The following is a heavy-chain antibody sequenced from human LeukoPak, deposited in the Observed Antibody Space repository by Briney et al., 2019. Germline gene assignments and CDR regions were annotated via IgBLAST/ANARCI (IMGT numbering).Heavy chain of an antibody. CDR1: GGSISSYY. J-gene: IGHJ4*02. Sequence: SETLSLTCTVSGGSISSYYWSWIRQPPGKGLEWIGEINHSGSTKYNPSLKSRVTISVDTSKNQFSLKLSSVTAADTAVYYCARPRNYYDSSGYKYWGQGTLVTVSS. CDR3: ARPRNYYDSSGYKY. V-gene: IGHV4-34*01. CDR2: INHSGST. D-gene: IGHD3-22*01.